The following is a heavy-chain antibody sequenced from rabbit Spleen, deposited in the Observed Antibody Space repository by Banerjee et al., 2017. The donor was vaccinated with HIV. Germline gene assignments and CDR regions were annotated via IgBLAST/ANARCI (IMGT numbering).Heavy chain of an antibody. V-gene: IGHV1S40*01. J-gene: IGHJ4*01. CDR3: TRDWRYDDYNL. CDR1: GFSFSSNYY. D-gene: IGHD2-1*01. CDR2: IYGGSSGAT. Sequence: QSLEESGGGLVKPEGSLTLTCTASGFSFSSNYYMCWVRQAPGKGLELIACIYGGSSGATYYTSWAKGRFTISKTSSTTVTLQMTSLTASDTATYFCTRDWRYDDYNLWGQGTLVTVS.